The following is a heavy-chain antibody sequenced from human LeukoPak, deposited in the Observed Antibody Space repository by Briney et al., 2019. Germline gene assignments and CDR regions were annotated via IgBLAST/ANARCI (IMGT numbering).Heavy chain of an antibody. J-gene: IGHJ5*02. D-gene: IGHD6-19*01. CDR3: ARQRSSGWYEIDP. V-gene: IGHV4-59*08. CDR1: GGSLSGYY. Sequence: PSETLSLTCTVSGGSLSGYYWNWIRQPPGTGLERIGYIYYSGSTNYNPSLKSRLSILLDTSKNQFSLKLSSVTAADTAVYYCARQRSSGWYEIDPWGQGTLVTVSS. CDR2: IYYSGST.